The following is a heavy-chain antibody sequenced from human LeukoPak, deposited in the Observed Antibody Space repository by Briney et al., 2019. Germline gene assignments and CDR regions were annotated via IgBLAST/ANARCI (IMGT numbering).Heavy chain of an antibody. CDR1: GYTFTGYY. Sequence: ASVKVSCKASGYTFTGYYMHWVRQAPGQGLEWMGWINPNSGGTNYAQKFQGRVTMTRDTSISTAYMELSRLRSDDTAVYYCARGYGGYAGLADYWGQGTLVTVSS. J-gene: IGHJ4*02. CDR2: INPNSGGT. CDR3: ARGYGGYAGLADY. V-gene: IGHV1-2*02. D-gene: IGHD5-12*01.